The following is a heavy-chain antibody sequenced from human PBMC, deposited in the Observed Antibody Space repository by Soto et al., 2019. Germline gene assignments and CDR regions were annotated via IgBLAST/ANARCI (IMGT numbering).Heavy chain of an antibody. Sequence: QVQLQESGPGLVKPSQTLSLPCPVSVGSFSSGDYYWSWIRKPPGKGLEWIGYIFYSGSTYYNPSLKSRVTISVDTSKNQFSLKLSSVTAADTAVYYCARASPVVTDVWGQGTTVTVSS. CDR1: VGSFSSGDYY. CDR3: ARASPVVTDV. J-gene: IGHJ6*02. CDR2: IFYSGST. V-gene: IGHV4-30-4*01. D-gene: IGHD5-18*01.